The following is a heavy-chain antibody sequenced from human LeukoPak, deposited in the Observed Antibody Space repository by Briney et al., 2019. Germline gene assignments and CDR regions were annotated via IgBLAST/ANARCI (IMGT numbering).Heavy chain of an antibody. Sequence: SQTLSLTCTVSGVSISSGGYYYSWIRQHPGRGLEWLGYIYYSGNTYYNPSLKRRGTISVDTSKNQFSLELSSLTAADTAVYYCARAFKGGTNYFDSWGQGTLVTVSS. CDR1: GVSISSGGYY. V-gene: IGHV4-31*03. CDR3: ARAFKGGTNYFDS. J-gene: IGHJ4*02. D-gene: IGHD1-14*01. CDR2: IYYSGNT.